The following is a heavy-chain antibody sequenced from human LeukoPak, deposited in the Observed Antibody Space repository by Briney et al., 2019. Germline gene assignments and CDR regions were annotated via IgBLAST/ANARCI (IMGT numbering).Heavy chain of an antibody. CDR1: GYGFTSYW. CDR3: ARHDEAAAVERDYYFDY. D-gene: IGHD6-13*01. J-gene: IGHJ4*02. CDR2: IYPGDSDT. Sequence: PGESLKISCKGSGYGFTSYWIGWVRQMPGKGLEWMGIIYPGDSDTRYSPSFQGQVTISADKSITTAYLQWSSLKASDTAMYYCARHDEAAAVERDYYFDYWGQGTLVTVSS. V-gene: IGHV5-51*01.